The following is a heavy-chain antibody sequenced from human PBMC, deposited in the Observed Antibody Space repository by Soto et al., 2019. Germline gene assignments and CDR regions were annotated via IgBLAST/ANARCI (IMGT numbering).Heavy chain of an antibody. CDR3: AREGCSSTSCYVY. Sequence: ASVKVSCKASGYTFTSYAMHWVRQAPGQRLEWMGWINAGNGNTKYSQKFQGRVTITRDTSASTAYMELSSLRSEDTAVYYCAREGCSSTSCYVYWGQGTLVTVSS. V-gene: IGHV1-3*01. D-gene: IGHD2-2*01. CDR2: INAGNGNT. CDR1: GYTFTSYA. J-gene: IGHJ4*02.